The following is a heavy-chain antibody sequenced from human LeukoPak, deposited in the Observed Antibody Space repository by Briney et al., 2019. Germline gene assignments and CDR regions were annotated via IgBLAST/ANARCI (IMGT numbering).Heavy chain of an antibody. CDR3: ARAPYYYDSSGYYYPFVQLDY. V-gene: IGHV1-18*01. D-gene: IGHD3-22*01. CDR2: ISAYNGNT. CDR1: GYTFTSYG. Sequence: ASVKVSCKASGYTFTSYGISWVRQAPGQGLEWMGWISAYNGNTNYAQKLQGRVTMTTDTSTSTAYMELRSLGSDDTAVYYCARAPYYYDSSGYYYPFVQLDYWGQGTLVTVSS. J-gene: IGHJ4*02.